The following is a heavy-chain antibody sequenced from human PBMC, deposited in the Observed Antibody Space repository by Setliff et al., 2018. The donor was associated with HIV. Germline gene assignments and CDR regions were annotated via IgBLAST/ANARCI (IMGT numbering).Heavy chain of an antibody. CDR2: IIPIFGTT. Sequence: GASVKVSCKASGGTFSSYAISWVRRAPGQGPEWMGAIIPIFGTTKYAQRFQGRVTITADASTGTAYMELSSLRSEDTAVYYCATNREQLTMTYYYYYMDVWGKGTTVTVSS. CDR1: GGTFSSYA. CDR3: ATNREQLTMTYYYYYMDV. V-gene: IGHV1-69*13. J-gene: IGHJ6*03. D-gene: IGHD6-13*01.